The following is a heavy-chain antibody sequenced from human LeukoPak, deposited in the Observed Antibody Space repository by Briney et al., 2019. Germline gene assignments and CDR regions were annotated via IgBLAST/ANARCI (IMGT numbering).Heavy chain of an antibody. J-gene: IGHJ3*02. D-gene: IGHD1-1*01. Sequence: SETVSLTCTVSGDFIFSASYYWLWLRQHPGKGLEWIGFIYYSGNTYYSSSLKSRITISIDTSKNQFSLSLSYVTVADTAVYYCAREGTTHAFDIWGQGTMVTVSS. CDR2: IYYSGNT. CDR3: AREGTTHAFDI. V-gene: IGHV4-31*03. CDR1: GDFIFSASYY.